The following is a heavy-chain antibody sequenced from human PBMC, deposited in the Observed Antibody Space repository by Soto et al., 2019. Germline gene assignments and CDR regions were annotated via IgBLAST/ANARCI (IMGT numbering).Heavy chain of an antibody. V-gene: IGHV2-5*01. Sequence: QITLKESGPALVKPTQTLTLTCTISGFSLNTSGVGVGWIRQPPGQALEWLALIYWSDEKRSSPSLKTKLTITKDTSKNQVVLTMTNMDPVDTATYYCARRPPYTNYLDYWGQGTLVTVSS. CDR1: GFSLNTSGVG. CDR2: IYWSDEK. CDR3: ARRPPYTNYLDY. J-gene: IGHJ4*02. D-gene: IGHD4-4*01.